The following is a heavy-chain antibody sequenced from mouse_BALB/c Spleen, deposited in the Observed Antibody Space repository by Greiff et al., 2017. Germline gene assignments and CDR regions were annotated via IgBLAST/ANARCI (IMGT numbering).Heavy chain of an antibody. CDR2: IWGGGST. J-gene: IGHJ4*01. CDR3: ARNWGDYGYDWYYAMDY. Sequence: QVHLVESGPGLVAPSHSLSITCTVSGFSFSSYSVHWVRQHPGKGLEWLGMIWGGGSTAYNSALKSSLSTSKDNAKCHVVLKMNSLQTDDTAMYYCARNWGDYGYDWYYAMDYWGQGTSVTVSS. CDR1: GFSFSSYS. D-gene: IGHD2-2*01. V-gene: IGHV2-6-4*01.